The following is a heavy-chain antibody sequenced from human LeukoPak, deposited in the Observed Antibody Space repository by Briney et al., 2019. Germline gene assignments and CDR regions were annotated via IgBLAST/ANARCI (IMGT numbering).Heavy chain of an antibody. Sequence: SETLSLTCAVYGGSFSGDFWSWIRQSPGKGLEWIGEINHGGSTTYNPSLQSRVTISVDTSENQFSLKLNSVTVADTAVYYCVTSIALAGWGGFDVWGQGRMVTVSS. J-gene: IGHJ3*01. CDR3: VTSIALAGWGGFDV. D-gene: IGHD6-13*01. CDR1: GGSFSGDF. V-gene: IGHV4-34*01. CDR2: INHGGST.